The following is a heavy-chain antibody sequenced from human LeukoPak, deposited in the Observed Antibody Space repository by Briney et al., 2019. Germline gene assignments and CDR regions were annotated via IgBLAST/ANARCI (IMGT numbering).Heavy chain of an antibody. CDR3: AIREDDAFDI. J-gene: IGHJ3*02. Sequence: GGSLRLSCAASGLTFSSYGMHWVRQAPGKGLEWVAFIRYDGSNKYYADSVKGRFTISRDNSKNTLYLQMNSLRAEDTAVYYCAIREDDAFDIWGQGTMVTVSS. CDR1: GLTFSSYG. V-gene: IGHV3-30*02. CDR2: IRYDGSNK.